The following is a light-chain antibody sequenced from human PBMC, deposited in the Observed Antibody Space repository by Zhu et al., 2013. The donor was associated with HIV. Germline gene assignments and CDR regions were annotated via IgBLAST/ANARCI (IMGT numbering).Light chain of an antibody. J-gene: IGKJ1*01. CDR3: QQGYSSPRT. CDR2: AAS. V-gene: IGKV1-39*01. Sequence: DIQMTQSPSSLSASVGDRVTITCRASQTISTYLNWYRHEPGKAPKLLIYAASNLQTGVPSRFSGSGSGTDFTLTISSLQPEDGATYYCQQGYSSPRTFGQGTRVEIK. CDR1: QTISTY.